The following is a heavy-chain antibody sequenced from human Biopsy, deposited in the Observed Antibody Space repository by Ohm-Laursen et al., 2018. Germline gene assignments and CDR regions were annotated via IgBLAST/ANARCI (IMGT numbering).Heavy chain of an antibody. CDR1: GFTFGSYW. J-gene: IGHJ5*01. CDR2: IKQDGSEE. Sequence: SLRLSCAAPGFTFGSYWMTWVRQAPGKGLEWVANIKQDGSEEYYVDSVKGRFTISRDNANNSLYLQVNSLRAEDTAVYFCARESSTSGRVRVDSWGQGTLVTVSS. D-gene: IGHD2-2*01. V-gene: IGHV3-7*01. CDR3: ARESSTSGRVRVDS.